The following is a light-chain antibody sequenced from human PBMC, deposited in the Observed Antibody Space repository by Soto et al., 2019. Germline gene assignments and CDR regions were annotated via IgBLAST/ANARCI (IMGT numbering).Light chain of an antibody. CDR3: QQTYDTPYT. V-gene: IGKV1-39*01. CDR2: AVS. Sequence: DIQMTQSPSSLSASVGDRVTITCRASQSISSYLNWYQEKPGKAPKLLIYAVSSLQGGVPSRFSGGGSGTDFTLAISSLQPEDFATYYCQQTYDTPYTFGQGTKLQIK. J-gene: IGKJ2*01. CDR1: QSISSY.